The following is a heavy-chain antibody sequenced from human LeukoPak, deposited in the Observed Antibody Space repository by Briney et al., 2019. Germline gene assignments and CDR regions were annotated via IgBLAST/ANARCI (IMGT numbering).Heavy chain of an antibody. Sequence: SETLSLTCAVYGGSFSGYYWSWIRQPAGKGLEWIGRIYTSGSTNYNPSLKSRVTMSVDTSKNQFSLKLSSVTAADTAVYYCARVKVTTRWYFDLWGRGTLVTVSS. D-gene: IGHD4-17*01. CDR1: GGSFSGYY. CDR2: IYTSGST. CDR3: ARVKVTTRWYFDL. J-gene: IGHJ2*01. V-gene: IGHV4-59*10.